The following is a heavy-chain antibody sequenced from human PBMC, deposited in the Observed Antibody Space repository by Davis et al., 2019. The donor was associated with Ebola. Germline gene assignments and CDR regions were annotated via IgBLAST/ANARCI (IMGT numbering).Heavy chain of an antibody. CDR3: ARPPCTSCSMDV. J-gene: IGHJ6*02. D-gene: IGHD2-2*01. CDR2: ISYDGSNK. V-gene: IGHV3-30-3*01. Sequence: GESLKISCAASGFTFSSYAMHWVRQAPGKGLEWVAVISYDGSNKYYADSVKGRFTISRDNSKNTLYLQMNSLRAEDTAVYYCARPPCTSCSMDVWAKGPRSPSH. CDR1: GFTFSSYA.